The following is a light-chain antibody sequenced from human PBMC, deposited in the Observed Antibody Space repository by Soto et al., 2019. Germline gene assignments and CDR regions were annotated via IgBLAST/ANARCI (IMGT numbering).Light chain of an antibody. J-gene: IGKJ1*01. CDR1: QTVSSNY. CDR2: GAS. CDR3: QQYTGPPTT. Sequence: ILFTQSPYTLSLSPGERATLSCRASQTVSSNYLAWCQQRPGQAPRLLIYGASTRAAGIPDRFSSSGSGTDFTLTITRLEPEDSAVYFCQQYTGPPTTFGQGTKVDI. V-gene: IGKV3-20*01.